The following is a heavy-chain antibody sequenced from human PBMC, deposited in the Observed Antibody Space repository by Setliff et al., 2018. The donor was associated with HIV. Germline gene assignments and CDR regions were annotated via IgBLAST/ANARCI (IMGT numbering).Heavy chain of an antibody. J-gene: IGHJ4*02. Sequence: TSETLSLTCTVSGGSISSYYWSWIRQPAGKGLEWIGRIYTSGNTNYNPSLKSLKSRVTMSVDTSKNQFSLKLNSVTAADTAMYYCAKGENEQWLVVGLFDYWGQGTLVTVSS. D-gene: IGHD6-19*01. V-gene: IGHV4-4*07. CDR2: IYTSGNT. CDR1: GGSISSYY. CDR3: AKGENEQWLVVGLFDY.